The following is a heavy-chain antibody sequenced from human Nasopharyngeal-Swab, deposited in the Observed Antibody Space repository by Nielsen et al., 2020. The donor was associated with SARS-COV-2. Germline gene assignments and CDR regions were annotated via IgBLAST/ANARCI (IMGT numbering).Heavy chain of an antibody. CDR3: ARWDYSNYDLDY. J-gene: IGHJ4*02. V-gene: IGHV3-21*01. CDR2: ISSSSSYI. D-gene: IGHD4-11*01. Sequence: GGSLRLSCAASGFTFSSYSMNWVRQAPGRRLEWVPSISSSSSYIYYADSVKGRFTISRDNAKNSLYLQMNSLRAEDTAVYYCARWDYSNYDLDYWGQGTLVTVSS. CDR1: GFTFSSYS.